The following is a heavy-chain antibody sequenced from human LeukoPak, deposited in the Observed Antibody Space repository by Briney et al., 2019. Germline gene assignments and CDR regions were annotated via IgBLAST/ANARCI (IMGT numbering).Heavy chain of an antibody. D-gene: IGHD7-27*01. CDR2: IDKSGGTT. CDR3: GRGHWGLDY. Sequence: GGSPRLSCAASGFTFSDSYMTWIRQAPGKGLEWVAFIDKSGGTTYYADSVKGRFTISRDNAKSSLYLEMNSLRAEDTAVYYCGRGHWGLDYWGQGTLVTVSS. J-gene: IGHJ4*02. CDR1: GFTFSDSY. V-gene: IGHV3-11*04.